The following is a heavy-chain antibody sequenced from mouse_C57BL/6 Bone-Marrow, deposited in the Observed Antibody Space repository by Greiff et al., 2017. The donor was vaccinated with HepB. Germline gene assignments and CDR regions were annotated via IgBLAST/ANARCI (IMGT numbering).Heavy chain of an antibody. D-gene: IGHD4-1*01. CDR1: GFTFSSYA. J-gene: IGHJ2*01. CDR3: ARDRTGTLYYFDY. V-gene: IGHV5-4*01. CDR2: ISDGGSYT. Sequence: EVQVVESGGGLVKPGGSLKLSCAASGFTFSSYAMSWVRQTPEKRLEWVATISDGGSYTYYPDNVKGRFTISRDNAKNNLYLQMSHLKSEDTAMYYCARDRTGTLYYFDYWGQGTTLTVSS.